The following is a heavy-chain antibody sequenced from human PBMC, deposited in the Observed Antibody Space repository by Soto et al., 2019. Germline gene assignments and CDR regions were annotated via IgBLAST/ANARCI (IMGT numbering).Heavy chain of an antibody. J-gene: IGHJ4*02. CDR1: GGTFSSYA. D-gene: IGHD6-19*01. CDR3: ASVYSSGWYEFDY. V-gene: IGHV1-69*13. CDR2: IIPIFGTA. Sequence: SVKVSCKASGGTFSSYAISWVRQAPGQGLEWMGGIIPIFGTANYAQKFQGRVTITADESTSTAYMELSSLRSEDTAVYYCASVYSSGWYEFDYWGQGTLVTVSS.